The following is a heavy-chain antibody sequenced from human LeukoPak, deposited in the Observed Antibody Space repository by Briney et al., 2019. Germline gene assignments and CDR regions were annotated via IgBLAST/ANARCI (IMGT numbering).Heavy chain of an antibody. V-gene: IGHV4-34*01. CDR2: INHSGST. Sequence: PSETLSLTCAVYGGSFSGYYWSWIRQPPGKGLEWIGEINHSGSTNYNPSLKSRVTISVDTSKNQFSLKLSSVTAADTAVYYCARFTAMVTLFDYWGQGTLVTVSS. J-gene: IGHJ4*02. D-gene: IGHD5-18*01. CDR1: GGSFSGYY. CDR3: ARFTAMVTLFDY.